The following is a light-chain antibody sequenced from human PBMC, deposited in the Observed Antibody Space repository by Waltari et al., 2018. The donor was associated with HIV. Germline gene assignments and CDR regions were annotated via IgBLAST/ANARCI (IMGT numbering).Light chain of an antibody. V-gene: IGLV2-14*01. CDR2: EVT. J-gene: IGLJ3*02. Sequence: QSALTQPASVSGSPGQSITISCAGTSSDVGHYNLVSWYQQHPGNAPKLIVFEVTNRPSGLSSLFSGSKSDNTASLTISGLQAEDEADYYCCSYTTSDTWVFGGGTKLTVL. CDR1: SSDVGHYNL. CDR3: CSYTTSDTWV.